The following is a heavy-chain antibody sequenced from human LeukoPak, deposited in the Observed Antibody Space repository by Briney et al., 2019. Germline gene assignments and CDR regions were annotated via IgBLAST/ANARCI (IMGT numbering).Heavy chain of an antibody. V-gene: IGHV3-49*04. CDR2: IRSKAYGGTT. J-gene: IGHJ5*02. Sequence: GGSLRLSCTASGFTFGDYAMSWVRQAPGKGLEWVGFIRSKAYGGTTEYAAPVKGRFTISRDDSKSIAYLQMNSLKTEDTAVYYCTRVITGTTTWFDPWGQGTLVTVSS. D-gene: IGHD1-7*01. CDR3: TRVITGTTTWFDP. CDR1: GFTFGDYA.